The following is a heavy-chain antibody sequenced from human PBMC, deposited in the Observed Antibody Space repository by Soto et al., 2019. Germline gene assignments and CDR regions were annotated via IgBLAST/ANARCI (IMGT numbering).Heavy chain of an antibody. CDR2: ISYDGSNK. D-gene: IGHD2-21*02. CDR3: AKDRGGFDCGGDCYSSFDY. Sequence: GGSLRLSCAASGFTFSSYGMHWVRQAPGKGLEWVAVISYDGSNKYHADSVKGRFTISRDNSKNTLYLQMNSLRAEDTAVYYCAKDRGGFDCGGDCYSSFDYWGQGTLVTVSS. CDR1: GFTFSSYG. V-gene: IGHV3-30*18. J-gene: IGHJ4*02.